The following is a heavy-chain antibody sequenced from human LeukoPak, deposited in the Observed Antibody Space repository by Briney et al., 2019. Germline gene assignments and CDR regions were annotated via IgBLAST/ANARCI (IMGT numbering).Heavy chain of an antibody. V-gene: IGHV3-30*02. D-gene: IGHD4-17*01. J-gene: IGHJ4*02. CDR3: AKDRFHMITVTSCFDY. CDR2: TRYDGSNK. Sequence: GGSLRLSCAASGFTFSNYGLHWVRQAPGKGLEWAAFTRYDGSNKRYAESVKGRFTISRDNSENTLYLQMNSLRAEDTAVYYCAKDRFHMITVTSCFDYWGQGTLVTVSS. CDR1: GFTFSNYG.